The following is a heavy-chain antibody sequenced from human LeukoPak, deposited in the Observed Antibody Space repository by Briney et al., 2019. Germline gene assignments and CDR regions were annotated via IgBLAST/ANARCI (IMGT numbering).Heavy chain of an antibody. J-gene: IGHJ4*02. CDR2: ISYDGSNK. CDR1: GFTFSSYA. V-gene: IGHV3-30*14. Sequence: GGSLRLSCAASGFTFSSYAMHWVRQAPGKGLEWVAVISYDGSNKYYADSVKGRFTISRDNSKNTLYLQMNSLRAEDTAVYYCARDRYYDNWGQGTLVTVSS. CDR3: ARDRYYDN.